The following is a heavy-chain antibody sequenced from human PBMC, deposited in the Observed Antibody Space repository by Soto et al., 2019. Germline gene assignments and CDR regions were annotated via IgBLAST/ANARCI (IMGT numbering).Heavy chain of an antibody. V-gene: IGHV5-10-1*01. Sequence: GESLKISCKGSGYSFTSYWISWVRQMPGKGLEWMGRIDPSDSYTNYSPSFQGHVTISADKSISTAYLQWSSLKASDTAMYYCAGLSTAAAGTYYYGMDVGGQGTTVTVS. J-gene: IGHJ6*02. CDR1: GYSFTSYW. CDR3: AGLSTAAAGTYYYGMDV. D-gene: IGHD6-13*01. CDR2: IDPSDSYT.